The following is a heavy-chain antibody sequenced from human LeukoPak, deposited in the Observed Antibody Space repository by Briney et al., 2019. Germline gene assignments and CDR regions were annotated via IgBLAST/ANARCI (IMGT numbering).Heavy chain of an antibody. CDR3: ARDRRIAVAGAVGY. J-gene: IGHJ4*02. CDR1: GYTFTSYY. Sequence: GASVKVSCKASGYTFTSYYMHWVRQAPGQGLEWMGWINPNSGGTNYAQKFQGRVTMTRDTSISTAYMELSRLRSDDTAVYYCARDRRIAVAGAVGYWGQGTLVTVSS. CDR2: INPNSGGT. D-gene: IGHD6-19*01. V-gene: IGHV1-2*02.